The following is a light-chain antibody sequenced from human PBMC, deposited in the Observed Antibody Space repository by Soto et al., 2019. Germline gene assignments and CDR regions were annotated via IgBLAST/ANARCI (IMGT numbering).Light chain of an antibody. V-gene: IGKV1-39*01. CDR2: GAS. J-gene: IGKJ3*01. Sequence: DIQMTQSPSSLSASVGDNVTMSCRASQNILTYLNWYQQNPGRAPKLLIFGASILQDGVPSRFSGIGSGTEFTLTITSLRPEDFATYFCQQTYRSPFTLGPGTKVDVK. CDR1: QNILTY. CDR3: QQTYRSPFT.